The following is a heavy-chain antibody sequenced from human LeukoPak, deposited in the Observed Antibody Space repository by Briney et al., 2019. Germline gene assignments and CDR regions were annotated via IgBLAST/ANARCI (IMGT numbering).Heavy chain of an antibody. D-gene: IGHD4-17*01. V-gene: IGHV3-48*01. CDR1: GFTFSNYG. Sequence: GGSLRLSCAASGFTFSNYGMNWVRQAPGKGLEWVSYIRSSSGTLYYADSVKGRFTISRDNAKNSLYLQMNSLRAEDTAVYYCARDRRGYGDFGYWGQGTLVTVSS. CDR3: ARDRRGYGDFGY. CDR2: IRSSSGTL. J-gene: IGHJ4*02.